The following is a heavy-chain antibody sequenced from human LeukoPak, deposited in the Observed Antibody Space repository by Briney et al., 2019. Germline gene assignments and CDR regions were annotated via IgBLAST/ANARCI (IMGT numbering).Heavy chain of an antibody. J-gene: IGHJ4*02. Sequence: ASVKVSCKASGYTFTTSNINWVRHATGHGLEWMGGMNPHSGYTGYAQKLHGRVTITSDTSISTDYMELSSLRSEEPAVYYCARVAGSIDYWGQGTLVTVSS. CDR1: GYTFTTSN. V-gene: IGHV1-8*03. CDR3: ARVAGSIDY. D-gene: IGHD6-19*01. CDR2: MNPHSGYT.